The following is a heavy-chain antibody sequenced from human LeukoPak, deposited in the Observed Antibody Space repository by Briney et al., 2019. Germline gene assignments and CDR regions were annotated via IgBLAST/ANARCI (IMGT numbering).Heavy chain of an antibody. D-gene: IGHD1-26*01. J-gene: IGHJ4*02. CDR3: ARGSHGSSSYAFDY. Sequence: SETLSLTCTVSGGSVSSGSYYWSWIRQPPGKGLEWIGYIYYSGSTNYNPSLKSRVTISVDTSKNQFSLKLSSVTAADTAVYYCARGSHGSSSYAFDYWGQGTLVTVSS. CDR1: GGSVSSGSYY. CDR2: IYYSGST. V-gene: IGHV4-61*01.